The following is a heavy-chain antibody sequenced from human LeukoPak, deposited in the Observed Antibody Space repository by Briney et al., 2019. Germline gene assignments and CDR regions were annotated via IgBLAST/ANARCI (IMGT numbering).Heavy chain of an antibody. CDR3: ARDRVDDYFFFDF. J-gene: IGHJ4*02. CDR2: ISGSGDST. V-gene: IGHV3-23*01. CDR1: GFTFSSYA. Sequence: GGSLRLSCAASGFTFSSYAMSWVRQAPGKGLEWVSAISGSGDSTYYGDSVKGRFTVSRDNSKNSLYLQMNSLRNEDTALYYCARDRVDDYFFFDFWGQGTLVTVSS. D-gene: IGHD2/OR15-2a*01.